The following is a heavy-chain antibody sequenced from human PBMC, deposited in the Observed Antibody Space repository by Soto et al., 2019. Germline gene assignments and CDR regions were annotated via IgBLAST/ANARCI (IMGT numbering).Heavy chain of an antibody. CDR3: AHRLQLERPSYNRFDP. CDR2: IYWDDDK. D-gene: IGHD1-1*01. Sequence: SGPTLVNPTQTLTLTCTFSGFSLSTSGVGVGWIRQPPGKALEWLALIYWDDDKRYSPSLKSRLTITKDTSKNQVVLTMTNMDPVDTATYYCAHRLQLERPSYNRFDPWGQGTLVTVSS. J-gene: IGHJ5*02. V-gene: IGHV2-5*02. CDR1: GFSLSTSGVG.